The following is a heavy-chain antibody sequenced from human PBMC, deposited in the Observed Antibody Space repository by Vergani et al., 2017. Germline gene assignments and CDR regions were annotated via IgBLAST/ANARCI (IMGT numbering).Heavy chain of an antibody. V-gene: IGHV1-8*02. CDR3: ARGYSSGLENYYYYYYMDV. Sequence: VQSGDEVKKPGASVKVSCKTSGYSFINYGISWVRQAPGQGLEWMGWMNPNSGNTGYAQKFQGRVTMTRNTSISTAYMKLSSLRSEDTAVYYCARGYSSGLENYYYYYYMDVWRKGTTVTVSS. CDR1: GYSFINYG. CDR2: MNPNSGNT. D-gene: IGHD6-19*01. J-gene: IGHJ6*03.